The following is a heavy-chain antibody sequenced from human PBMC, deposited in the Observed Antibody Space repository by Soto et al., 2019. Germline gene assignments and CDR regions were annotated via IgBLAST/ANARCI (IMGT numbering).Heavy chain of an antibody. CDR3: ARDSTGVYDFWSGRNWFDP. J-gene: IGHJ5*02. CDR1: GYTFTSYG. V-gene: IGHV1-18*01. D-gene: IGHD3-3*01. CDR2: IGAYNGNT. Sequence: GASVKVSCKASGYTFTSYGISWVRQAPGQGLEWMGWIGAYNGNTNYAQKPQGRVTMTTDTSTSTAYMELRSLRSDDTAVYYCARDSTGVYDFWSGRNWFDPWGQGTLVTVSS.